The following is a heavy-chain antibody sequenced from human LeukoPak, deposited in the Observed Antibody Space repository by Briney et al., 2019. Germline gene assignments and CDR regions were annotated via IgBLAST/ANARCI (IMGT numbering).Heavy chain of an antibody. CDR1: GYTLTELS. CDR2: FDPEDGET. J-gene: IGHJ5*02. Sequence: GASVKVSCKVSGYTLTELSMHWVREAPGKGLEWMGGFDPEDGETIYAQKFQGRVTMTEDTSTDTAYMELSSLRSEDTAVYYCATRESIFGVVIGSWFDPWGQGTLVTVSS. CDR3: ATRESIFGVVIGSWFDP. V-gene: IGHV1-24*01. D-gene: IGHD3-3*01.